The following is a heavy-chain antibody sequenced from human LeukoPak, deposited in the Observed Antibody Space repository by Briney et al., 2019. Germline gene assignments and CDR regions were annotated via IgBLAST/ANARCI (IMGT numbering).Heavy chain of an antibody. V-gene: IGHV3-7*01. Sequence: GGSLRLSCAASGFTFSNSWMSWVRQAPGKELEWVANIKYDGSEYYYVDSVKGRFTISRDNAKNSLYLQMSSLRSEDTAVYYCARGIDGYYDYWGQGTLVTVSS. J-gene: IGHJ4*02. CDR3: ARGIDGYYDY. CDR1: GFTFSNSW. CDR2: IKYDGSEY. D-gene: IGHD3-22*01.